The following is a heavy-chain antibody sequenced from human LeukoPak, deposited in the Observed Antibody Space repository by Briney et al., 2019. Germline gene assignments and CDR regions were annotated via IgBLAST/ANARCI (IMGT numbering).Heavy chain of an antibody. J-gene: IGHJ5*02. CDR3: ARRGGGKWFDP. Sequence: SETLSPTCTVSGGSISSSSYYWGWIRQPPGKGLEWIGSIYYSGSTYYNPSLKSRVTISVDTSKNQFSLKLSSVTAADTAVYYCARRGGGKWFDPWGQGTLVTVSS. CDR2: IYYSGST. V-gene: IGHV4-39*07. CDR1: GGSISSSSYY. D-gene: IGHD2-15*01.